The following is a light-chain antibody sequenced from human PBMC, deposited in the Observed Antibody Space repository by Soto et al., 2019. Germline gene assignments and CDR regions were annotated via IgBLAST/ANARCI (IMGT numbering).Light chain of an antibody. V-gene: IGKV3-20*01. Sequence: EIVLTQSPGTLSLSPGERATLSCRASQSVSSRLAWYQQRPGQAPRLLISGASSRATGITDRFSGSGSGTDFTLTISRLEPEDFALYYCQHYAHNSPITFGQGTRLEIK. J-gene: IGKJ5*01. CDR2: GAS. CDR3: QHYAHNSPIT. CDR1: QSVSSR.